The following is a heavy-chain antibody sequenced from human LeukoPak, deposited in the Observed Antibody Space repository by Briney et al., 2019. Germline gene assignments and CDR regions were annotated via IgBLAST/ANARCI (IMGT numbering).Heavy chain of an antibody. J-gene: IGHJ4*02. D-gene: IGHD3-3*01. CDR1: GFTSSSYT. CDR2: ITNSGRST. CDR3: AREASGYYHVFDS. Sequence: GGSLRLSCVGSGFTSSSYTMNWVRQAPGKGLEWVSYITNSGRSTKYADAVKGRFTISRDNTKQSVYLEMTDLRAEDTAVYYCAREASGYYHVFDSWGQGTLVTVSS. V-gene: IGHV3-48*04.